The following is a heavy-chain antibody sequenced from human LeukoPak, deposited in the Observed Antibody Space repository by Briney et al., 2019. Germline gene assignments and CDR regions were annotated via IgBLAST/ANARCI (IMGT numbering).Heavy chain of an antibody. V-gene: IGHV3-9*01. D-gene: IGHD3-22*01. CDR3: AKDDRRSESITMIVVVPDY. CDR1: GFTFDDYA. Sequence: QPGRSLRLSCAASGFTFDDYAMHWVRQAPGKGLEWVSGISWNSGSIGYADSVKGRFTISRDNSKNTLYLQMNSLRAEDTAVYYCAKDDRRSESITMIVVVPDYWGQGTLVTVSS. J-gene: IGHJ4*02. CDR2: ISWNSGSI.